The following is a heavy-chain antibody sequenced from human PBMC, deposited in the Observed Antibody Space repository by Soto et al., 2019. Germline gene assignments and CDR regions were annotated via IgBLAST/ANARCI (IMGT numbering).Heavy chain of an antibody. Sequence: PSETLSLTCAVSGGSISSGGYSWSWIRQPPGKGLEWIGYIYHSGSTYYNPSLKSRFTISRDNAKNSLYLQMNSLRAEDTAVYFCARAPYYYDSRGYYAYWGQGTLVTVSS. D-gene: IGHD3-22*01. CDR3: ARAPYYYDSRGYYAY. CDR2: IYHSGST. CDR1: GGSISSGGYS. V-gene: IGHV4-30-2*01. J-gene: IGHJ4*02.